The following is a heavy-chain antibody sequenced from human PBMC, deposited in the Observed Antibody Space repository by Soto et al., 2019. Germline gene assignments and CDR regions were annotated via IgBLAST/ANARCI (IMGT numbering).Heavy chain of an antibody. V-gene: IGHV1-69*02. CDR3: AKNLVFVDHAYMDV. CDR2: SIPIQGRA. CDR1: GGSFISYI. J-gene: IGHJ6*03. Sequence: QVQLVQSGAEVRKPGSSVKVSCEASGGSFISYIFTWVRQAPGQGLEWMGRSIPIQGRADYALKFQDRVTITADRSTQTVYMELRSLRPEDTALYYCAKNLVFVDHAYMDVWGKGTTVTVSS. D-gene: IGHD2-21*01.